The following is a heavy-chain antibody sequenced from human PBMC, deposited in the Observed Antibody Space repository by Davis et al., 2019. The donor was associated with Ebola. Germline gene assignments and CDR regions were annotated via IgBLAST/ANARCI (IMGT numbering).Heavy chain of an antibody. CDR1: GFTFSSYG. Sequence: AGSLRLSCAASGFTFSSYGMHWVRQAPGKGLEWVAVIWYDGSNKYYADSVKGRFTISRDNSKNTLYLQMNSLRAEDTAVYYCARDGGRYSSSWHYYYYGMDVWGQGTTVTVSS. V-gene: IGHV3-33*01. CDR3: ARDGGRYSSSWHYYYYGMDV. CDR2: IWYDGSNK. J-gene: IGHJ6*02. D-gene: IGHD6-13*01.